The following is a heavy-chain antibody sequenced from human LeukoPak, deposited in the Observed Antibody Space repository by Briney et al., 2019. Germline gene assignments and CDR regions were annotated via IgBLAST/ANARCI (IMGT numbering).Heavy chain of an antibody. CDR3: ARHFPMAAGGP. CDR1: GFTFSSYE. CDR2: ISSSGSTI. D-gene: IGHD6-13*01. V-gene: IGHV3-48*03. Sequence: GGSLRLSCAASGFTFSSYEMNWVRQAPGKGLEWVSYISSSGSTIYYADSVKGRFTISRDNAKNSLYLQMNSLRAEDTAVYYCARHFPMAAGGPWGQGTLVTVSS. J-gene: IGHJ5*02.